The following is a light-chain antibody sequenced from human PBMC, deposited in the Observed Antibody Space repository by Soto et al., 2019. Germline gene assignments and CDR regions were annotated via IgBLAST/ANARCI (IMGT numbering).Light chain of an antibody. V-gene: IGKV3-11*01. CDR2: GVS. CDR3: QQRSTWGMYT. CDR1: QSVSRY. J-gene: IGKJ2*01. Sequence: EIVLTQSPATLSLSPGERATLSCRASQSVSRYLAWFQQKPGQAPRLLIYGVSNRATGIPARFSGSGSGIDFTLTISSLEPEDFAVYYCQQRSTWGMYTFGQGTKLEIK.